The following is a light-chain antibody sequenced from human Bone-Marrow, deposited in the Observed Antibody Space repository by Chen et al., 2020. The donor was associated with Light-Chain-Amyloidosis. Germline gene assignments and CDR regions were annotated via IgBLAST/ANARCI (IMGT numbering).Light chain of an antibody. Sequence: EIVLTQSPGTLSLSPGEGANLSCRASQTISSNYLTWYQQKFGQAHRLLIYGSSSRATGIPDRFTSSGSGTDFTLTINRLEPEDFAMYYCQQYGTSPLTFGGGTKVEIK. CDR3: QQYGTSPLT. CDR1: QTISSNY. CDR2: GSS. V-gene: IGKV3-20*01. J-gene: IGKJ4*01.